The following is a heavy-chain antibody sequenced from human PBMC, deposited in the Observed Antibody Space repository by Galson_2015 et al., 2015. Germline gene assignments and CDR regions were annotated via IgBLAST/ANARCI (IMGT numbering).Heavy chain of an antibody. D-gene: IGHD5-24*01. V-gene: IGHV1-8*01. CDR2: MNPNSGNT. Sequence: SVKVSCKTSGYTFTTYDINWVRQATGQGLEWMGYMNPNSGNTGYAQNFQGRVTMTWNTSISTAYMELNSLKSDDTAVYYCAGGPPGWLQLGYWGQGTLVTVSP. CDR3: AGGPPGWLQLGY. CDR1: GYTFTTYD. J-gene: IGHJ4*02.